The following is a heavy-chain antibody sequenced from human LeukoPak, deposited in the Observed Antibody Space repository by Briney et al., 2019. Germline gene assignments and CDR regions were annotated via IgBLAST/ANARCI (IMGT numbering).Heavy chain of an antibody. CDR2: IIPIFGTA. J-gene: IGHJ6*02. Sequence: ASVKVSCKASGGTFSSYGISWVRQAPGQGLEWMGGIIPIFGTANYAQKFQGRVTITADESTSTAYMELSSLRSEDTAVYYCARGGSSWYGDYYYYYGMDVWGQGTTVTVSS. V-gene: IGHV1-69*13. CDR1: GGTFSSYG. D-gene: IGHD6-13*01. CDR3: ARGGSSWYGDYYYYYGMDV.